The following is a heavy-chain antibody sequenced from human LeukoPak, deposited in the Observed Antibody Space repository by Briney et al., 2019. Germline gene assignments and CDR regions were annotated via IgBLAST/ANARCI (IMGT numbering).Heavy chain of an antibody. CDR2: INPNSGGT. CDR1: GYTFTGYY. Sequence: ASVKVSCKASGYTFTGYYMHWVRQAPGQGLEWMGWINPNSGGTNYAQKFQGRVTMTRDTSISTAYMELSRLRSDDTAVYYCAREPSIMPNLWSGYQSYSFDYWGQGTLVTVSS. D-gene: IGHD3-3*01. CDR3: AREPSIMPNLWSGYQSYSFDY. V-gene: IGHV1-2*02. J-gene: IGHJ4*02.